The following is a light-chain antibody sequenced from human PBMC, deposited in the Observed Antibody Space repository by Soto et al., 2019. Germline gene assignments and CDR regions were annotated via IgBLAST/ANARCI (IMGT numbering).Light chain of an antibody. V-gene: IGLV1-40*01. CDR3: QSYDTSPSGYV. CDR1: SSNIGAGYD. CDR2: ADN. J-gene: IGLJ1*01. Sequence: QSALTQPPSVSGAPGQRVTISCTGSSSNIGAGYDVHWYQQLPGTAPKLLIYADNNRPAGVPDRFSASKSGTSASLAITGLQAEDEADYYCQSYDTSPSGYVFGTGTKVTAL.